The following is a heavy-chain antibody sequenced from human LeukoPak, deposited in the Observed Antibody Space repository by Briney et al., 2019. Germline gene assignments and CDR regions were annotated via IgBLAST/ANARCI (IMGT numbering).Heavy chain of an antibody. D-gene: IGHD1-1*01. CDR3: ARDFSNCFDY. CDR2: ISSSSSYI. CDR1: GLTFSSYC. V-gene: IGHV3-21*01. J-gene: IGHJ4*02. Sequence: GGSLRLSCAASGLTFSSYCMNWVRQAPGKGLEWVSSISSSSSYIYYADSVKGRFTISRDNAKNSLYLQMNSLRAEDTAVYYCARDFSNCFDYWGQGTLVTVSS.